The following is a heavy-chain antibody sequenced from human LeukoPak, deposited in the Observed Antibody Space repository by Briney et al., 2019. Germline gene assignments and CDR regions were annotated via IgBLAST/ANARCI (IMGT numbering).Heavy chain of an antibody. CDR3: ASRLYCSNTRCRNFPFAY. D-gene: IGHD2-2*01. J-gene: IGHJ4*02. V-gene: IGHV1-69*05. Sequence: ASVKVSCKASGGTFSSYAISWVRQAPGQGLEWMGRIIPIFGTASYAQKFQGRAAITRDTSTATAYMELSSLRSEDTAIYYCASRLYCSNTRCRNFPFAYWGQGTLVTVSS. CDR1: GGTFSSYA. CDR2: IIPIFGTA.